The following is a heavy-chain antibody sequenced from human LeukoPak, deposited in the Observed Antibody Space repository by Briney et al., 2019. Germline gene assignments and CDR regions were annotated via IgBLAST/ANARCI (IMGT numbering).Heavy chain of an antibody. D-gene: IGHD3-22*01. V-gene: IGHV3-33*01. CDR3: ARDMYYYDSSGYYSIDY. J-gene: IGHJ4*02. Sequence: GGSLRLSCAASGFTFSSYGMHWVRQAPGKGLEWVAVIWYDGSNKYYADSVKGRFTTSRDNSKNTLYLQMNSLRAEDTAVYYCARDMYYYDSSGYYSIDYWGQGTLVTVSS. CDR2: IWYDGSNK. CDR1: GFTFSSYG.